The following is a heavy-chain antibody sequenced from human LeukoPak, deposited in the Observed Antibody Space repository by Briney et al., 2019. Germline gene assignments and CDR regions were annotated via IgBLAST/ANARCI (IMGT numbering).Heavy chain of an antibody. V-gene: IGHV1-2*02. Sequence: ASVKVSCKASGYTFTGYYMHWVRQAPGQGLEWMGWINPNSGGTNYAQKFQGRVTMTRDTSISTAYMELSRLRSDDTAVYYCATLRYCSSTSCPVANNWFDPWGQGTLVTASS. D-gene: IGHD2-2*01. J-gene: IGHJ5*02. CDR2: INPNSGGT. CDR1: GYTFTGYY. CDR3: ATLRYCSSTSCPVANNWFDP.